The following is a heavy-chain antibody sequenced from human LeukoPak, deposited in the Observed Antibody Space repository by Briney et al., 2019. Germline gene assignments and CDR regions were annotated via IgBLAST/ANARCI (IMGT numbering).Heavy chain of an antibody. Sequence: GGSLRLSCAASGFTYSSYEMNWVRQAPGKGLEWVSYISRSGSTTNYADSVKGRFTISRDNAKNSLYLQMNSLRAEDTAVYYCPGSNPVNVLVIGGQGKMVTVFS. D-gene: IGHD3-3*01. CDR3: PGSNPVNVLVI. J-gene: IGHJ3*01. V-gene: IGHV3-48*03. CDR1: GFTYSSYE. CDR2: ISRSGSTT.